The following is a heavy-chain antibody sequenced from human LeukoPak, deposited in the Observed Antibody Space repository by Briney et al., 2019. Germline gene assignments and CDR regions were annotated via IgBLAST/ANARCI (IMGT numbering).Heavy chain of an antibody. J-gene: IGHJ4*02. V-gene: IGHV3-74*01. CDR2: INSDGSSP. CDR1: GFIFSSYW. D-gene: IGHD3-10*01. Sequence: GGSLRLSCAASGFIFSSYWMHWVRQAPGKGLVWVSRINSDGSSPSYVDSVKGRFTISRDNAKNTLYLQMNSLRAEDTAVYYCVGGFGELPYWGQGALVTVSS. CDR3: VGGFGELPY.